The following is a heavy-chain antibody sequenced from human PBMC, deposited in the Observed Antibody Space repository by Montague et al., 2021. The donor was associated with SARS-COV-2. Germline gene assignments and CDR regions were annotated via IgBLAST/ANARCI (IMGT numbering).Heavy chain of an antibody. Sequence: SETLSPTCAVSGESMTRSWWTWVRQPPGQRPQWIGEIFHDGTSRSNYXPALKSRVTISIDTSKNKFFLRLSSVTAADTALYFCTRARSKAIDYWGQGALVTVSS. CDR2: IFHDGTS. V-gene: IGHV4-4*02. CDR1: GESMTRSW. J-gene: IGHJ4*02. CDR3: TRARSKAIDY. D-gene: IGHD2/OR15-2a*01.